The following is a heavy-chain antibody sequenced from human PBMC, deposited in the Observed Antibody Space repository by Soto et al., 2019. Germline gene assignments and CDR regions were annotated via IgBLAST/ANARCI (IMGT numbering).Heavy chain of an antibody. D-gene: IGHD3-10*01. J-gene: IGHJ5*02. V-gene: IGHV3-48*01. CDR3: VRAPVVRSWFGELDWFDP. Sequence: EVQLVESGGGLVQPGGSLRLSCAASGFTFSSYSMNWVRQAPGKGLEWVSYISSSSSTIYYADSVKGRFTISRDNAKNAXXLQMDSLRAADTAVYYCVRAPVVRSWFGELDWFDPWGQGTLVSVSS. CDR2: ISSSSSTI. CDR1: GFTFSSYS.